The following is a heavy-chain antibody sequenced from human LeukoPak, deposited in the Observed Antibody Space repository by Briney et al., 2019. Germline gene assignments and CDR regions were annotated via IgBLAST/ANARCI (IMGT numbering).Heavy chain of an antibody. J-gene: IGHJ1*01. CDR2: IYYSGST. CDR3: ARAGMVRGVPRPEYFQH. V-gene: IGHV4-59*01. Sequence: PSETLSLTCTVSGGSISSYYRSWIRQPPGKGLEWIGYIYYSGSTNYNPSLKSRVTISVDTSKNQFSLKLSSVTAADTAVYYCARAGMVRGVPRPEYFQHWGQGTLVTVSS. CDR1: GGSISSYY. D-gene: IGHD3-10*01.